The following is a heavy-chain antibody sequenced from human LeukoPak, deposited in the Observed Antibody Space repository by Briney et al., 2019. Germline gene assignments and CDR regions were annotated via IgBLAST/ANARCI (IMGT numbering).Heavy chain of an antibody. CDR1: GFTFSSYE. D-gene: IGHD6-13*01. CDR2: ISSSGSTI. J-gene: IGHJ4*02. Sequence: GGSLRLSCAASGFTFSSYEMNWVRQAPGKGLEWVSYISSSGSTIYYADSVKGRFTISRDNAKNSLYLQMNSLRAEDTAVYYCARINHSSSWYALPDYWGQGTLVTVSS. CDR3: ARINHSSSWYALPDY. V-gene: IGHV3-48*03.